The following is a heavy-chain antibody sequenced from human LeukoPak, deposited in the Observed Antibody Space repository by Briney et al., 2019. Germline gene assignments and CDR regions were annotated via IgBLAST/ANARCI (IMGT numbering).Heavy chain of an antibody. CDR1: GFTFSSYA. CDR2: ISGSGGST. V-gene: IGHV3-23*01. D-gene: IGHD3-3*01. J-gene: IGHJ4*02. CDR3: AKVFGVVGIFDY. Sequence: GGSLRLSCAASGFTFSSYAMSWVRQAPGKGLEWVSAISGSGGSTYYADSVKGRFTISRDNSKNTLYLQMNSRRAEDTDVYECAKVFGVVGIFDYWGKGTLVTVSS.